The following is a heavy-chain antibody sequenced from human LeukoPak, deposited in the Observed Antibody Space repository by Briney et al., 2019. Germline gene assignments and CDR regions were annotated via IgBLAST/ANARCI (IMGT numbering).Heavy chain of an antibody. D-gene: IGHD6-19*01. CDR3: TTDLTVAASGGFDY. J-gene: IGHJ4*02. Sequence: ASVKVSCKVSGHTLTELSMHWVRQAPGKGREWMGGFDPEAGETVYAQTFQGRVTMTEDTSTDTVYMELSSLRSGDTAIYYCTTDLTVAASGGFDYWGQGTLVTVSS. V-gene: IGHV1-24*01. CDR2: FDPEAGET. CDR1: GHTLTELS.